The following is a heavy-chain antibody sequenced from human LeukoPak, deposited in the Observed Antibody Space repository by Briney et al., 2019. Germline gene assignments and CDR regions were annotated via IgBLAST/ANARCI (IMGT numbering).Heavy chain of an antibody. CDR3: ARDQYCSSTSCYYYYYYGMDV. V-gene: IGHV3-30-3*01. CDR1: GFTFSSYA. J-gene: IGHJ6*02. CDR2: ISYDGSNK. Sequence: GGSLRLSCAASGFTFSSYAMHWVRQAPGKGLEWVAVISYDGSNKYYADSVKGRFTISRDNSKNTLYLQMNSLRAEDTAVYHCARDQYCSSTSCYYYYYYGMDVWGQGTTVTVSS. D-gene: IGHD2-2*01.